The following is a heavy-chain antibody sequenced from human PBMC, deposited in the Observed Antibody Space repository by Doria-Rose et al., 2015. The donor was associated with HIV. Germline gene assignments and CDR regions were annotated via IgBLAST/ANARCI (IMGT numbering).Heavy chain of an antibody. Sequence: EVQLLGSGGGLVQPGRSLRLSCVGSGFSFESYAMHWVRLAPGKGLEWVAGISWDSGAKGNADSVEGRFTISRDNAKKSVYLEMRSLRPEDTAFYYCAKAPIIGPKYYFYMDVWGKGTSVTVSS. CDR2: ISWDSGAK. CDR3: AKAPIIGPKYYFYMDV. CDR1: GFSFESYA. J-gene: IGHJ6*03. V-gene: IGHV3-9*01. D-gene: IGHD3-3*01.